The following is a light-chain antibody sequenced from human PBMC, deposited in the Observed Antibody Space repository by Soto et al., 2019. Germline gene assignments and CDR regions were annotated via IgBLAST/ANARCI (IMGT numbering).Light chain of an antibody. CDR1: QSVSSS. Sequence: EIVMTQSPGTLSVSPGERVTLSCRGSQSVSSSLAWYQQKPGQAPRLLIYGASTRAPGVPARFSGGGSGTDFTFTISSLQSEDFAVYYCQQHNGWPLTFGGGTKVEIK. V-gene: IGKV3-15*01. J-gene: IGKJ4*01. CDR3: QQHNGWPLT. CDR2: GAS.